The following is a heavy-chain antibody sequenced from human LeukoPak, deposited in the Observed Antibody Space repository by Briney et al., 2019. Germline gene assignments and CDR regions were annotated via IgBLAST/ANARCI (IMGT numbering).Heavy chain of an antibody. V-gene: IGHV4-31*03. J-gene: IGHJ4*02. CDR3: ARSDMATVFDF. CDR1: GGSISSGASY. CDR2: ISYSGSS. D-gene: IGHD5-24*01. Sequence: SQTLSLTCTVSGGSISSGASYWSWIRQHPGKGLEWIGYISYSGSSYYNPSLKTRLTIAVDTSKNQFSLKLGSVTAADTAFYYCARSDMATVFDFWGRGTLVTVSS.